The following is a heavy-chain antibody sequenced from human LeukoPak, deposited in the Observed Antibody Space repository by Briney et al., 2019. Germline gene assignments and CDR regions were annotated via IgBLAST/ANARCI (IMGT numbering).Heavy chain of an antibody. D-gene: IGHD2-21*02. CDR1: GFTFSTYD. V-gene: IGHV3-13*01. Sequence: GGSLRLSCAASGFTFSTYDMHWVRGAAGKGLEWVSRVDTAGDTSYQDSVKGRFTVSREDARNSLYLQMNSLTDGDAAVYYCARDPRHSYYYFDYWGQGALVTVSS. CDR2: VDTAGDT. J-gene: IGHJ4*02. CDR3: ARDPRHSYYYFDY.